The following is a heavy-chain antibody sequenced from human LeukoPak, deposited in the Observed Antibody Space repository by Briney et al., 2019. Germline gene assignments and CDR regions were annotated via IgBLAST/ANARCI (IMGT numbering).Heavy chain of an antibody. CDR1: GFTFDDYA. CDR2: ISWNSGSI. V-gene: IGHV3-9*01. CDR3: AKAYPQMMEQDDSSGYYYGYYFDY. J-gene: IGHJ4*02. Sequence: GGSLRLSCAASGFTFDDYAMHWVRHAPGKGLEWVSGISWNSGSIGYADSVKGRFTISRDNAKNSLYLQMNSLRAEDTALYYCAKAYPQMMEQDDSSGYYYGYYFDYWGQGTLVTVSS. D-gene: IGHD3-22*01.